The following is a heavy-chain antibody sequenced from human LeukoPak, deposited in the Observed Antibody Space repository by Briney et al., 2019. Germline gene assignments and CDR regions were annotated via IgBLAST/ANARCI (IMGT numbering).Heavy chain of an antibody. CDR2: MNPNSGNT. CDR1: GYTFTSYD. Sequence: GASVKVSCKASGYTFTSYDINWVRQATGQGLEWMGWMNPNSGNTGYAQKFQGRVTMTRNTSISTAYMELSSLRSEDTAVYYCARPRVLHGSGSYYNGDAFDIWAKGQWSPSLQ. D-gene: IGHD3-10*01. J-gene: IGHJ3*02. CDR3: ARPRVLHGSGSYYNGDAFDI. V-gene: IGHV1-8*01.